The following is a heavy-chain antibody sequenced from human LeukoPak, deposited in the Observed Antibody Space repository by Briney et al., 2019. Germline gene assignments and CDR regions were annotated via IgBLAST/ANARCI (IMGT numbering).Heavy chain of an antibody. CDR1: GFTFSSYS. CDR2: ISSSSSYI. D-gene: IGHD3-16*01. V-gene: IGHV3-21*01. Sequence: GGSLRLSCAASGFTFSSYSMNWVRQAPGKGLEWVSSISSSSSYIYYADSVKGRFTISRDDAKNSLYLQMNSLRAEDTAVNYCARDPAPLGVGDYWGQGTLVTVSS. J-gene: IGHJ4*02. CDR3: ARDPAPLGVGDY.